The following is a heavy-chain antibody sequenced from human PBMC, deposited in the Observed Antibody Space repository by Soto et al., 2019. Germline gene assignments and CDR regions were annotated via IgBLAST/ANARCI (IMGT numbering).Heavy chain of an antibody. CDR2: ISSSSSYI. V-gene: IGHV3-21*01. J-gene: IGHJ4*02. Sequence: EVQLVESGGGLVKPGGSLRLSCAASGFTFSSYSMNWVRQAPGKGLEWVSSISSSSSYIYYADSLKGRFTISRDNAKNSLYLEKNSLRAEDTAVYYCARDYYDSSGYYYTDYWGQGTLVIVSS. CDR3: ARDYYDSSGYYYTDY. D-gene: IGHD3-22*01. CDR1: GFTFSSYS.